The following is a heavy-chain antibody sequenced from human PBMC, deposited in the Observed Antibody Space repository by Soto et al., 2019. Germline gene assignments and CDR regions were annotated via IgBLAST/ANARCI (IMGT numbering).Heavy chain of an antibody. CDR1: GFTFSSYA. CDR3: GRCCRSSWPLGADY. CDR2: ISHDGSNK. V-gene: IGHV3-30-3*01. J-gene: IGHJ4*02. D-gene: IGHD1-26*01. Sequence: QVQLVESGGGVVQPGRSLRLSCAASGFTFSSYAMHWVHQAPGKGLEWVALISHDGSNKYYADSVKGRFTISRDNSKKTVYLQMNRLGTEDTFGYFCGRCCRSSWPLGADYWGPGTLVTVSS.